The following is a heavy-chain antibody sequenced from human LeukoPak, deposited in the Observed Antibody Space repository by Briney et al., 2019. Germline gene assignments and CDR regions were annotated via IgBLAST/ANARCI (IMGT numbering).Heavy chain of an antibody. CDR1: GFTFSSYS. D-gene: IGHD2-2*02. J-gene: IGHJ3*02. CDR3: ARAVVVVPAAIDGDAFDI. CDR2: ISSSSSYI. Sequence: GGSLRLSCAASGFTFSSYSMNWVRQAPGKGLEWVSSISSSSSYIYYADSAKGRFTISRDNAKNSLYLQMNSLRAEDTAVYYCARAVVVVPAAIDGDAFDIWGQGTMVTVSS. V-gene: IGHV3-21*01.